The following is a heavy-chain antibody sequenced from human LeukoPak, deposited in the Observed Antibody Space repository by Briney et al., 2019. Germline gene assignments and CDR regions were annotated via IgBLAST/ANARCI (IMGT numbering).Heavy chain of an antibody. CDR2: IRYDGSIR. CDR1: GFTFTIYE. J-gene: IGHJ4*02. D-gene: IGHD3-22*01. V-gene: IGHV3-30*02. CDR3: AKNHDTSGYYYYFDY. Sequence: GGSLRLSCAASGFTFTIYEMHWVRQAPGKGLEWVAFIRYDGSIRYYVDSMKGRFTISRDNSKNTLYLQMNSLRAEDTAVYYCAKNHDTSGYYYYFDYWGQGTLVTVSS.